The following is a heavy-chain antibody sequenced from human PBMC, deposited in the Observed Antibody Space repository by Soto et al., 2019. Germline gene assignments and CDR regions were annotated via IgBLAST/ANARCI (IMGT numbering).Heavy chain of an antibody. CDR2: IYYSGST. CDR3: ARHQYSYGLGDFAY. Sequence: PSETLSLTCTVSGGSISSSSYYWGCIRQPPGKGLEWIGSIYYSGSTYYNSSLKSRVTISVDTSKNQFSLKLSSVTAADTAVYYCARHQYSYGLGDFAYWGQVTLVTVS. D-gene: IGHD5-18*01. V-gene: IGHV4-39*01. J-gene: IGHJ4*02. CDR1: GGSISSSSYY.